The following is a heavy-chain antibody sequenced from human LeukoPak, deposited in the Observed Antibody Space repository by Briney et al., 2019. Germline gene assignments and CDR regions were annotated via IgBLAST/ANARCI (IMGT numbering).Heavy chain of an antibody. CDR1: GFTLRNYA. V-gene: IGHV3-23*01. CDR2: IGAGDKYT. D-gene: IGHD3-10*01. CDR3: AKVKDYYGSGFDY. Sequence: GGSLRLSCAASGFTLRNYAMSWVRQAPGKGLEWVSSIGAGDKYTYYGDSVKGRFTISRDNSKNTLYLQMNSLRAEDTALYYCAKVKDYYGSGFDYWGQGTLVTVSS. J-gene: IGHJ4*02.